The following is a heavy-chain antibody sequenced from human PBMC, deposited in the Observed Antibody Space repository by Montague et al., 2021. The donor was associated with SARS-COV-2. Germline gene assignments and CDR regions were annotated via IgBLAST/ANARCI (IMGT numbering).Heavy chain of an antibody. Sequence: TLSLTCTVSGGSISSGGYYWSWIRQHPGKGLEWIGYIYYSGSTYYNPSLKSRVTISVDTSKNRFSLKLSSVTAADTAVYYCAREPESTITIFGVVSRYGMDVGGQGTTVTVSS. CDR1: GGSISSGGYY. CDR3: AREPESTITIFGVVSRYGMDV. D-gene: IGHD3-3*01. J-gene: IGHJ6*02. CDR2: IYYSGST. V-gene: IGHV4-31*03.